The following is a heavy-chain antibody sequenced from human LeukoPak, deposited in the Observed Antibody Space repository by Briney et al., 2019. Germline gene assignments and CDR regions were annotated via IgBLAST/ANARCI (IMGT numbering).Heavy chain of an antibody. CDR1: GFTVRSNY. CDR3: ARESLGEYAFDI. V-gene: IGHV3-66*01. Sequence: GGSLRLSCAAWGFTVRSNYMSGVRQAPGKGVEGVAVIYRGGSTYYADPVKGRFTISRDNFNTTLHLQMNSPRAEDTAVYYCARESLGEYAFDIWGQGTMVTVSS. D-gene: IGHD3-10*01. J-gene: IGHJ3*02. CDR2: IYRGGST.